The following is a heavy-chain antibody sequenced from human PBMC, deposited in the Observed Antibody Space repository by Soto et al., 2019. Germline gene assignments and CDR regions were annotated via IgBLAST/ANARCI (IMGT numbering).Heavy chain of an antibody. D-gene: IGHD6-19*01. CDR3: ARDRQQWLEPAGGALPF. J-gene: IGHJ3*01. V-gene: IGHV3-30-3*01. CDR1: GFTLSSYV. CDR2: ISYAGNDN. Sequence: QVHLVESGGGVVQPGRSLRLSCAASGFTLSSYVMHWVRQAPGKGLEWVARISYAGNDNYYADSVKGRFTISRDNSKKTLYLQMTSLRADETAVYYCARDRQQWLEPAGGALPFWGQGTMVIVSS.